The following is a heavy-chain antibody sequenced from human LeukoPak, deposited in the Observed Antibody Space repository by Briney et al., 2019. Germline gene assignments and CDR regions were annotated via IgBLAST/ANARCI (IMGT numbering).Heavy chain of an antibody. CDR1: GFTVSSNY. J-gene: IGHJ4*02. V-gene: IGHV3-53*01. CDR3: ASGPPPYYYGSGSYLDY. CDR2: IYSGGST. D-gene: IGHD3-10*01. Sequence: GGSLRLSCAASGFTVSSNYMSWVRQAPGKGLEWVSVIYSGGSTYCADSVKGRFTISRDNSKNTLYLQMNSLRAEDTAVYYCASGPPPYYYGSGSYLDYWGQGTLVTVSS.